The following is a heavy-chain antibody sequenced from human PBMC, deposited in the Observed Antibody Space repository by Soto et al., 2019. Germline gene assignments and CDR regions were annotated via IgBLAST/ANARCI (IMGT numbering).Heavy chain of an antibody. CDR1: GYTFTGHY. J-gene: IGHJ3*02. Sequence: ASVKVSCKASGYTFTGHYSHWERQTPEQGPEWMGEIGPESGATRYAQRFQGRVTMTRDMSITTVYMELSSLRSEDTAVYYCAAPHTHGPEGKGAFDIWGQGTMVTLSS. V-gene: IGHV1-2*02. D-gene: IGHD2-8*01. CDR2: IGPESGAT. CDR3: AAPHTHGPEGKGAFDI.